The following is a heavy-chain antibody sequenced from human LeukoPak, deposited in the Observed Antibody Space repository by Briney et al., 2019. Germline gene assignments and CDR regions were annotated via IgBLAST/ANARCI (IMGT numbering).Heavy chain of an antibody. CDR2: ISASGGNT. CDR1: GFTFSTYW. Sequence: GGSLRLSCAASGFTFSTYWMSWVRQAPGKGLEWVLAISASGGNTYYADSVKGRFTISRDNSKNTVYLQMNSLRAEDTAVYYCAKNVGATTFLAYWGQGTLVTVSS. D-gene: IGHD1-26*01. V-gene: IGHV3-23*01. J-gene: IGHJ4*02. CDR3: AKNVGATTFLAY.